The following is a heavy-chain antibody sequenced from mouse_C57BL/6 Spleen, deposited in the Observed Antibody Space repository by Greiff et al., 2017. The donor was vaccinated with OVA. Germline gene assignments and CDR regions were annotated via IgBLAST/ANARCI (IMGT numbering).Heavy chain of an antibody. CDR3: ARDDYYGSCYFFAY. CDR1: GYTFTSYW. V-gene: IGHV1-52*01. CDR2: IDPSDSDT. Sequence: VQLQQPGAELVRPGASVKLSCKASGYTFTSYWMHWVKQRPIQGLEWIGNIDPSDSDTHYNQKFKDKATLTVDKSSSTAYMQLSSLTSEDSAVYSCARDDYYGSCYFFAYWGQGTLVTVSA. J-gene: IGHJ3*01. D-gene: IGHD1-1*01.